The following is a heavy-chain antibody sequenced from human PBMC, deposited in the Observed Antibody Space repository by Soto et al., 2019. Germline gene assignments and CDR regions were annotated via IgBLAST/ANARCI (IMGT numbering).Heavy chain of an antibody. V-gene: IGHV4-30-4*01. D-gene: IGHD2-21*01. Sequence: QVQLQESGPGLVKPSQTLSLTCTVSGGSISSGDYYWSWIRQPPGKGLEWIGYIYYSGSTYYNPSLKSRFTXXVXTXXNQFSLKLSSVTAADTAVYYCARSPPRCGGDCYDYWGQGTLVTVSS. CDR3: ARSPPRCGGDCYDY. CDR2: IYYSGST. J-gene: IGHJ4*02. CDR1: GGSISSGDYY.